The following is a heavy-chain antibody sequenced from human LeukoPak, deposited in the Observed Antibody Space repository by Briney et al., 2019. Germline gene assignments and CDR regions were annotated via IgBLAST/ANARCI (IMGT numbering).Heavy chain of an antibody. CDR1: GFSFSSYF. D-gene: IGHD3-10*01. CDR3: ARDLSASGTYHTRFDY. J-gene: IGHJ4*02. Sequence: GGSLRLSCSASGFSFSSYFMTWARHPPGKGLEWVSAISDRGDETRYADSVKGRFIISRDNAKNTLYLQMNSLRAEDTAVYYCARDLSASGTYHTRFDYWGQGTLVTVSS. CDR2: ISDRGDET. V-gene: IGHV3-23*01.